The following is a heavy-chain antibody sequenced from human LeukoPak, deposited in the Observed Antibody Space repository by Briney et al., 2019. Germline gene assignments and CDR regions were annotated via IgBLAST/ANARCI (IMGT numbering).Heavy chain of an antibody. J-gene: IGHJ4*02. CDR2: ISYDGSNK. CDR1: GFTFSSYG. D-gene: IGHD3-9*01. CDR3: AKDSPRYFDWLSEGGGDYSDY. Sequence: GGSLRLSCAASGFTFSSYGMHWVRQAPGKGLEWVAVISYDGSNKYYADSVKGRFTISRDNSKNTLYLQMNSLRAEDTAVYYCAKDSPRYFDWLSEGGGDYSDYWGQGTLVTVSS. V-gene: IGHV3-30*18.